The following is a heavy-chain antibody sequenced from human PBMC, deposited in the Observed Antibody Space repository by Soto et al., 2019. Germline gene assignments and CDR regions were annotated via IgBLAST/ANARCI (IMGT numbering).Heavy chain of an antibody. V-gene: IGHV3-30*18. CDR2: ISYDGSNK. J-gene: IGHJ6*02. Sequence: SLRLSCAASGFTFSSYGMHWVRQAPGEGLEWVAVISYDGSNKYYADSVKGRFTISRDNSKNTLYLQMNSLRAEDTAVYYCAKPTYYDFWSGYYTGYYYGMDVWGQGTTVTVSS. D-gene: IGHD3-3*01. CDR3: AKPTYYDFWSGYYTGYYYGMDV. CDR1: GFTFSSYG.